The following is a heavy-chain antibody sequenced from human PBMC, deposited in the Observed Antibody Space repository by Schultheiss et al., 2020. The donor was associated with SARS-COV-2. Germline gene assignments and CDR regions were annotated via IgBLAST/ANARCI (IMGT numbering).Heavy chain of an antibody. Sequence: GESLKISCAASGFTFSTYPMSWVRQVPGKGLEWVSSITGSGSDKYYADSVKGRFTVSRDNSKNTVYLQMDSLTDEDTAVYYCAKAQNPTSHFLSQDWGPGTLVTVSS. J-gene: IGHJ1*01. V-gene: IGHV3-23*01. CDR3: AKAQNPTSHFLSQD. CDR2: ITGSGSDK. D-gene: IGHD2-2*01. CDR1: GFTFSTYP.